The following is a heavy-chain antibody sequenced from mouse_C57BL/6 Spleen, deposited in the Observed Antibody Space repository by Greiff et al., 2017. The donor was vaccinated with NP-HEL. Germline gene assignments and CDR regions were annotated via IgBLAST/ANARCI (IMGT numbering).Heavy chain of an antibody. J-gene: IGHJ3*01. V-gene: IGHV3-6*01. Sequence: EVQRVESGPGLVKPSQSLSLTCSVTGYSITSGYYWNWIRQFPGNKLEWMGYISYDGSNNYNPSLKNRISITRDTSKNQFFLKLNSVTTEDTATYYCARGGDGGFAYWGQGTLVTVSA. CDR1: GYSITSGYY. CDR2: ISYDGSN. CDR3: ARGGDGGFAY.